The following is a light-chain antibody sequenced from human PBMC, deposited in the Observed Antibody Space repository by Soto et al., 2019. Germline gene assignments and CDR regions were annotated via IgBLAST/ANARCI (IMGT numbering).Light chain of an antibody. Sequence: EIVLAQSPATLCLSPGERAALPLRASQSVSRILAWYQQKPGQAPRLLIFDASNRATGIPARFSGSGSVTDFTLTISSLEPEDFAVYYCQQRSNWATFGPGTKVDIK. J-gene: IGKJ3*01. CDR3: QQRSNWAT. CDR2: DAS. V-gene: IGKV3-11*01. CDR1: QSVSRI.